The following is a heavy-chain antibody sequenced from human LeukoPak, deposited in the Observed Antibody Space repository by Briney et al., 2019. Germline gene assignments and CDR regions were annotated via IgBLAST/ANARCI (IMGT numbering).Heavy chain of an antibody. CDR3: AKKRGYYDSSGLFDY. D-gene: IGHD3-22*01. V-gene: IGHV3-30*02. CDR2: IRYDGSNK. Sequence: PGGSLRLSCAASGFTFNVYGMHWVRQAPGKGLEWVAFIRYDGSNKYYADSVKGRFTISRDNSKNTLYLQMNSLRAEDTAVYNRAKKRGYYDSSGLFDYWGQGTLVTVSS. J-gene: IGHJ4*02. CDR1: GFTFNVYG.